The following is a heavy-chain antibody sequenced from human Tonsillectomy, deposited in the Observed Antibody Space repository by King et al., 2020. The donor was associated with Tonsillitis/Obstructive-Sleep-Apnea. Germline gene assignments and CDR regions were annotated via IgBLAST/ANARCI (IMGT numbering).Heavy chain of an antibody. CDR3: AHGNVTTGFDY. CDR1: GFSLSTGGVG. D-gene: IGHD4-17*01. V-gene: IGHV2-5*02. J-gene: IGHJ4*02. CDR2: IYWDDDE. Sequence: TLKESGPTLVKPTQTLTLTCTFSGFSLSTGGVGVGWIRQPPGRTLEWLTLIYWDDDERSSPSLKSRLTITKDTTKNQVVLTMTNMDPVDTAKYYWAHGNVTTGFDYWGQGTLVTVSS.